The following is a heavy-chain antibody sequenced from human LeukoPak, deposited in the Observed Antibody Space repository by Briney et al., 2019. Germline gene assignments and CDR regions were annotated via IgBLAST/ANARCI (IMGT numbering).Heavy chain of an antibody. CDR1: GFTFSIYW. J-gene: IGHJ6*02. D-gene: IGHD1-26*01. CDR2: SNSDWSST. CDR3: ARSSELQRGNYYGMDV. Sequence: GGSLSLSCAASGFTFSIYWMHWVRQAPGQGMVWVSRSNSDWSSTSYTDSVKGRFTISRDNAKNTLYLEMKSLRAEDTAVYYCARSSELQRGNYYGMDVWGQGTTVTVSS. V-gene: IGHV3-74*01.